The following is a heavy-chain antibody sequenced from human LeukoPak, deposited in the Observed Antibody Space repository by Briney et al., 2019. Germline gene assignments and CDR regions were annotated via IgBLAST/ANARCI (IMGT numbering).Heavy chain of an antibody. V-gene: IGHV4-59*08. D-gene: IGHD3-10*01. CDR3: ARPNYYGSGSFGDAFDI. CDR1: GGSISSYY. Sequence: PSETLSLTCTVSGGSISSYYWSWIRQPPGKGLEWIGYIYYSGSTNYNPSLKSRVTISVDTSKNQFSLKLSSVTAADTAVYYCARPNYYGSGSFGDAFDIWGQGTMVTVSS. J-gene: IGHJ3*02. CDR2: IYYSGST.